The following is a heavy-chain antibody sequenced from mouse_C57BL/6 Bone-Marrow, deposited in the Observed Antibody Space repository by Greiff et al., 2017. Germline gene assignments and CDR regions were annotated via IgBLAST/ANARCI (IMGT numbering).Heavy chain of an antibody. CDR3: ARGGYSNYGFDY. CDR2: IYPGRGST. V-gene: IGHV1-55*01. CDR1: GYTFTSYW. D-gene: IGHD2-5*01. J-gene: IGHJ2*01. Sequence: VQLQQPGAELVKPGASVKMSCKASGYTFTSYWITWVKQRPGQGLEWIGDIYPGRGSTNYNEKFKSKATLTVDTSSSTAYMQLSSLTSEDSAVYYCARGGYSNYGFDYWGQGTTLTVSS.